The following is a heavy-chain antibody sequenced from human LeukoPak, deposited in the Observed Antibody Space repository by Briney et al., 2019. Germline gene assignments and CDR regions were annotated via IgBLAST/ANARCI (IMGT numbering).Heavy chain of an antibody. CDR1: GYTFINNW. CDR3: ARDNSVGDIAWWFDP. Sequence: GASVKVSCKASGYTFINNWMHWVRQAPGQGLEWVGLINPTGTTTLYAQKFQGRVTLTRDMSTSTDYMELRSLKSEDTAVYYCARDNSVGDIAWWFDPWGQGTLVIVSS. CDR2: INPTGTTT. D-gene: IGHD3-10*01. V-gene: IGHV1-46*01. J-gene: IGHJ5*02.